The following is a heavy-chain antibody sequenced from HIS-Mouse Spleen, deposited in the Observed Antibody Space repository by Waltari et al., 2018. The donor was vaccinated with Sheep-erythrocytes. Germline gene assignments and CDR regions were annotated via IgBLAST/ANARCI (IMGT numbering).Heavy chain of an antibody. CDR2: ISSSSSTI. D-gene: IGHD1-26*01. CDR1: GFTVSSYS. CDR3: ARVFLYSGSYYFDY. J-gene: IGHJ4*02. V-gene: IGHV3-48*01. Sequence: EVQLVESGGGLVQPGGSLSLPCSASGFTVSSYSMNWVRQAPGKGLEWVSYISSSSSTIYYADSVKGRFTISRDNAKNSLYLQMNSLRAEDTAVYYCARVFLYSGSYYFDYWGQGTLVTVSS.